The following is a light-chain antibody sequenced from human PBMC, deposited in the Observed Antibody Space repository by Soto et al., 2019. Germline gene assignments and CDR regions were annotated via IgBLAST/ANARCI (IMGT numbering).Light chain of an antibody. Sequence: QSVLTQPASVSGSPGQSITISCTGTSSDVGGYNYVSWYQQHPGKAPKLMIYDVSNRPSGVSNRFSGSKSGNTASLTISGLQAEDEADYYCSSYTSSSTEVFGTGTQLTV. V-gene: IGLV2-14*01. J-gene: IGLJ1*01. CDR1: SSDVGGYNY. CDR3: SSYTSSSTEV. CDR2: DVS.